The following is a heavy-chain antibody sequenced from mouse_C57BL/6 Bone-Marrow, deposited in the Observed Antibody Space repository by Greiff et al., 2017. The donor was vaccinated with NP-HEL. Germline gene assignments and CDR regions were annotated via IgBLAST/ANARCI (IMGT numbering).Heavy chain of an antibody. CDR1: GYTFTSYW. J-gene: IGHJ3*01. D-gene: IGHD1-1*01. CDR3: ARRGLRPAWFAY. V-gene: IGHV1-53*01. Sequence: QVHVKQSGTELVKPGASVKLSCKASGYTFTSYWMHWVKQRPGQGLEWIGNINPSNGGTNYNEKFKSKATLTVDKSSSTAYMQLSSLTSEDSAVYYCARRGLRPAWFAYWGQGTLVTVSA. CDR2: INPSNGGT.